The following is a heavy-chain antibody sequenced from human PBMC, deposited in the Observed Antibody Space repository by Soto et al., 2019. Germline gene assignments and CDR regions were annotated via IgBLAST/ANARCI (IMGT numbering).Heavy chain of an antibody. Sequence: GGSLRLSCTASGFTFGDYAMSWFRQAPGKGLEWVGFIRSKAYGGTTEYAASVKGRFTISRDDSKSIAYLQMNSLKTEDTAVYYCTRERERTPGYSSSWYPHRYYYYYMDVWGKGTTVTVSS. CDR1: GFTFGDYA. D-gene: IGHD6-13*01. CDR3: TRERERTPGYSSSWYPHRYYYYYMDV. CDR2: IRSKAYGGTT. J-gene: IGHJ6*03. V-gene: IGHV3-49*03.